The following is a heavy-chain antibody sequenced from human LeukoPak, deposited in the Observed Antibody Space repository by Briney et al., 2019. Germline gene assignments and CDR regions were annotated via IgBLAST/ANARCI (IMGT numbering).Heavy chain of an antibody. Sequence: SETLSLTCTVSGGSISSYYWSWIRQPPGKGLEWIGEIHHSGSTNYNPSLKSRVTISVDTSKNQFSLKLSSVTAADTAVYYCARSRGWLQSHPLGYWGQGTLVTVSS. V-gene: IGHV4-34*01. CDR2: IHHSGST. J-gene: IGHJ4*02. D-gene: IGHD5-24*01. CDR1: GGSISSYY. CDR3: ARSRGWLQSHPLGY.